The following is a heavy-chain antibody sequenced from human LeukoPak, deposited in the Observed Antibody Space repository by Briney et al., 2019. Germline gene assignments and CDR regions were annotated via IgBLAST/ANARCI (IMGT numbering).Heavy chain of an antibody. CDR3: ARDQVAAAGTRAFDI. CDR2: IYHSGST. V-gene: IGHV4-30-4*01. J-gene: IGHJ3*02. Sequence: SQTLSLTCTVSGGSISSGDYYWSWVRQPPGKGLEWIGEIYHSGSTNYNPSLKSRVTISVDKSKNQFSLKLSSVTAADTAVYYCARDQVAAAGTRAFDIWGQGTMVTVSS. D-gene: IGHD6-13*01. CDR1: GGSISSGDYY.